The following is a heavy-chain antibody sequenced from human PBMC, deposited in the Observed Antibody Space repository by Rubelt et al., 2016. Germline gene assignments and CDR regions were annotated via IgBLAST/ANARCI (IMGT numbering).Heavy chain of an antibody. V-gene: IGHV1-69*06. J-gene: IGHJ6*02. CDR3: ARDPGECSGGSCYNWDYYYYYGMDV. Sequence: GGIIPIFGTANYAQKFQGRVTITADKSTSTAYMELSSLRSEDTAVYYCARDPGECSGGSCYNWDYYYYYGMDVWGQGTTVTVSS. D-gene: IGHD2-15*01. CDR2: IIPIFGTA.